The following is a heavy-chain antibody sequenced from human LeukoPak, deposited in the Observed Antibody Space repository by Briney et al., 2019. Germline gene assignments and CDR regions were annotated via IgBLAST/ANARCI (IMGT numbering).Heavy chain of an antibody. CDR1: GFTFRSYA. D-gene: IGHD1-26*01. J-gene: IGHJ4*02. CDR3: VKDLSGRYTFDY. V-gene: IGHV3-64D*09. CDR2: INDNGGRT. Sequence: GGSLRLSCSASGFTFRSYAMHWVRQAPGKGLEYVSGINDNGGRTHYGDSLKGRFTISRDNSKNTLYLQMSTLRAEDTAVYYCVKDLSGRYTFDYWGQGTLVTVSS.